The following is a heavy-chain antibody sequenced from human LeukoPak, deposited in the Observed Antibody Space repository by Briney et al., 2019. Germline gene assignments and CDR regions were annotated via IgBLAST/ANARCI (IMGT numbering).Heavy chain of an antibody. CDR1: GFAVSSNY. V-gene: IGHV3-53*01. CDR3: AKDISNQWELLF. J-gene: IGHJ4*02. D-gene: IGHD1-26*01. CDR2: IYTGGST. Sequence: PGGSLRLSCAASGFAVSSNYMSWVRQTPGKGLEWVSVIYTGGSTYYADSVKGRFTISRDRSKNTLYLQMNSLRAEDTAVYYCAKDISNQWELLFWGQGTLVTVSS.